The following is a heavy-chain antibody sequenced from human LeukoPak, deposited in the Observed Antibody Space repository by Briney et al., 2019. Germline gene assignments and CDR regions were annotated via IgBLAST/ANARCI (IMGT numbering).Heavy chain of an antibody. CDR2: ISYDGTIQ. J-gene: IGHJ4*02. D-gene: IGHD2-15*01. CDR1: GFTFSSSA. V-gene: IGHV3-30-3*01. Sequence: GRSLRLSCAASGFTFSSSAMHWVRQAPGKGLEWVAIISYDGTIQYYADSVKGRFTISRDNSKNTLYLQMNSLRAEDTALYYCARAGFLGHCNDGGCYRADFWGQGTLVTVSS. CDR3: ARAGFLGHCNDGGCYRADF.